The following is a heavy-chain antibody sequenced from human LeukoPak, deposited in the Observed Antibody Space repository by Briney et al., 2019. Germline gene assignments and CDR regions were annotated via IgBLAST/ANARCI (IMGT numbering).Heavy chain of an antibody. CDR1: GFTFSDYY. J-gene: IGHJ4*01. CDR3: ARERPWTRSAFDN. V-gene: IGHV3-11*04. Sequence: PGGSLRLSCAASGFTFSDYYMSWIRQAPGKGLEWVSYISSSGSTIYYADSVKGRFTISRDNAKNSLYLQMNSLRAEDTAVYYCARERPWTRSAFDNWGHGTVVTVSS. CDR2: ISSSGSTI. D-gene: IGHD2-2*01.